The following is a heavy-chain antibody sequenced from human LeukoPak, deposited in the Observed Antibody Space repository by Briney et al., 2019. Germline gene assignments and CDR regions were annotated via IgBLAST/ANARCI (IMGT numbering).Heavy chain of an antibody. CDR2: IYYSGST. CDR3: ASGVEMAVFDY. V-gene: IGHV4-59*01. Sequence: KPSETLSLTCSVSGGFNTHYYWTWIRQPPGKGLEWIGYIYYSGSTNYNPSLKSRVTISVDTSKNQFSLKLSSVTAADTAVYYCASGVEMAVFDYWGQGTLVTVSS. CDR1: GGFNTHYY. J-gene: IGHJ4*02. D-gene: IGHD5-24*01.